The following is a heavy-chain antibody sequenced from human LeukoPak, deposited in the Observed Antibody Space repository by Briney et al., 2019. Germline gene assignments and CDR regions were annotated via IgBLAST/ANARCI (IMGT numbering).Heavy chain of an antibody. CDR2: VSGSGDST. J-gene: IGHJ4*02. D-gene: IGHD5-18*01. CDR3: AKDTGYNYGYDY. V-gene: IGHV3-23*01. CDR1: GFTFSNYA. Sequence: GGSQRLSCSTSGFTFSNYAMTWVRQAPGMGLEWVSLVSGSGDSTYYADSVKGRFTISRDNSKNMLYLQMNSLRAEDTAIYYCAKDTGYNYGYDYWGQGTLATVSS.